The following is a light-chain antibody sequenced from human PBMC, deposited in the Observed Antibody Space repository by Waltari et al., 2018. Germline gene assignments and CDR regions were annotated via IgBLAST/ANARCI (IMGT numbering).Light chain of an antibody. CDR1: SSDVRVLND. CDR2: DYS. V-gene: IGLV2-14*03. CDR3: SSYTSSSTYVV. J-gene: IGLJ2*01. Sequence: QSALIQPASVSGSPGQSITISCTGTSSDVRVLNDVTWYQRHPGKAPNLIIFDYSNRPSGVSNRFYGSKSGDTASLTISGLQAEDEADYYCSSYTSSSTYVVFGGGTKLTVL.